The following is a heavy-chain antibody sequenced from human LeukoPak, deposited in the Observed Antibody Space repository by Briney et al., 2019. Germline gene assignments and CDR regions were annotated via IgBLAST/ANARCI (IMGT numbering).Heavy chain of an antibody. Sequence: SETLSLTCTVSGGSISSSSYYWGWIRQPPGKGLEWFGSIYYSWSTYYNPSLKSRVTISVDTSKNQFSLKLSSVTAADTAVYYCARSLPRYDSRVPLGYWGQGTLVTVSS. J-gene: IGHJ4*02. CDR2: IYYSWST. V-gene: IGHV4-39*01. CDR1: GGSISSSSYY. D-gene: IGHD3-3*01. CDR3: ARSLPRYDSRVPLGY.